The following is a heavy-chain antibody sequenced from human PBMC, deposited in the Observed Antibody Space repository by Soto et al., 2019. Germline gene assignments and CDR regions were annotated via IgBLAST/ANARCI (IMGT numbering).Heavy chain of an antibody. CDR2: ISSSNSYI. CDR1: GFTFSSYS. D-gene: IGHD2-15*01. V-gene: IGHV3-21*01. Sequence: EVELVESGGGLVKPGGSLRLSCAASGFTFSSYSMNWVRQAPGKGLEWVSSISSSNSYIYYADSVKGRFTISRDNAENSLYLQMNSLRAEDTAMYYCARHIGSCSGGSCYSDSWGQGTLVTVSS. CDR3: ARHIGSCSGGSCYSDS. J-gene: IGHJ4*02.